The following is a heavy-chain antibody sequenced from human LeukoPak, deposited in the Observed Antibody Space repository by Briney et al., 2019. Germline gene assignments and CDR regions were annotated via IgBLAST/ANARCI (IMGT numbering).Heavy chain of an antibody. CDR1: GYTFTGYY. CDR2: INPNSGGT. V-gene: IGHV1-2*02. D-gene: IGHD2-15*01. CDR3: ARDSGECSGGSCYPNWFDP. Sequence: ASVTVSCKASGYTFTGYYMHWVRQAPGQGLEWMGWINPNSGGTNYAQKFQGRVTMTRDTSISTAYMELSRLRSDDTAVYYCARDSGECSGGSCYPNWFDPWGQGTLVTVSS. J-gene: IGHJ5*02.